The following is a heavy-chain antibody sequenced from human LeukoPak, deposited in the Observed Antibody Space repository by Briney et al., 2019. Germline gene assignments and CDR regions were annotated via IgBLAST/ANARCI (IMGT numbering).Heavy chain of an antibody. CDR3: AYCGGDKDSAFDI. V-gene: IGHV1-2*02. CDR2: INPNSGGT. Sequence: WASVKVSCKASGYTFTGYYMHWVRQAPGQGLEWMGWINPNSGGTNYAQKFQGRVTMTRDTSISTAYMELSRLRSDDTAVYYCAYCGGDKDSAFDIWGQGTMVTVSS. CDR1: GYTFTGYY. J-gene: IGHJ3*02. D-gene: IGHD2-21*02.